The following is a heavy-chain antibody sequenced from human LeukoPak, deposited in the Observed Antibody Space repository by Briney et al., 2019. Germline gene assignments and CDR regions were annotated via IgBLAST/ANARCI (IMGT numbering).Heavy chain of an antibody. D-gene: IGHD3-22*01. CDR1: GYTFTSYY. Sequence: ASVKVSCKASGYTFTSYYMHWVRQAPGQGLEWMGIINPSGGSTSYAQKFQGRVTMTRDTSTSTVYMELSSLRSEDTAVYYCARDPSLDYYDSSGYYFDYWGQGTLVTVSS. CDR2: INPSGGST. J-gene: IGHJ4*02. V-gene: IGHV1-46*01. CDR3: ARDPSLDYYDSSGYYFDY.